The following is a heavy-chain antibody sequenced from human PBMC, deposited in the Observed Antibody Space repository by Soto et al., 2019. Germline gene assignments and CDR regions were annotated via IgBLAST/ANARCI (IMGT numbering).Heavy chain of an antibody. J-gene: IGHJ4*02. V-gene: IGHV3-23*01. CDR3: VKAGNWWSFDH. CDR2: ISGSGVST. Sequence: EVQLLQSGGGLVQPGGSLRLSCAASGFTFDNLGMHWVRQVPGRGLEWGSGISGSGVSTYYADSVKGRFTISSDNSKKTIYLPLSPPAAEGTAMFYCVKAGNWWSFDHWGQGTLVSVSS. CDR1: GFTFDNLG. D-gene: IGHD2-15*01.